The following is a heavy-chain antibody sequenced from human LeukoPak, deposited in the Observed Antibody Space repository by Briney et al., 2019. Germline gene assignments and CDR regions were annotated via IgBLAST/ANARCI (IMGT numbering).Heavy chain of an antibody. V-gene: IGHV3-64*02. D-gene: IGHD1-14*01. CDR1: RFTFSSSA. CDR2: ISSDGGRV. J-gene: IGHJ4*02. Sequence: GGSLRLSCAASRFTFSSSAMHWVRQAPGKRLETVSAISSDGGRVYYGESVKGRFTISRDNSKNTLYLQMGSLRAEDMAVYYCARWVGTQLDFWGQGTLVTVSS. CDR3: ARWVGTQLDF.